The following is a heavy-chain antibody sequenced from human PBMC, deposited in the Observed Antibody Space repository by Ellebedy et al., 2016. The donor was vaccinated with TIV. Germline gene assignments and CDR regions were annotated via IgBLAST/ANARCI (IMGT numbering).Heavy chain of an antibody. J-gene: IGHJ4*02. Sequence: AASVKVSCKASGGTFTSFSYSWVRQAPGQGLEWMGGIIPIFGTANYAQKFQGRVTIIADESTSTAYMELSSLRSEDTAVYYCARDGACGGDCYGDNYWGQGSLVTVSS. V-gene: IGHV1-69*13. CDR1: GGTFTSFS. CDR3: ARDGACGGDCYGDNY. D-gene: IGHD2-21*02. CDR2: IIPIFGTA.